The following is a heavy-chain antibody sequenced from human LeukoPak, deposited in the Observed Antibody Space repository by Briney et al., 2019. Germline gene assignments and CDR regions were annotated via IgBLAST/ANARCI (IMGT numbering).Heavy chain of an antibody. CDR1: GFTFDDYA. J-gene: IGHJ4*02. D-gene: IGHD1-26*01. CDR2: ISWNSGSI. CDR3: ARAEVGATYLDY. V-gene: IGHV3-9*03. Sequence: GGSLRLSCAASGFTFDDYAMHWVRQAPGKGLEWVSGISWNSGSIGYADSVKGRFTISRDNAKNSLYLQMNSLRAEDMALYYCARAEVGATYLDYWGQGTLVTVSS.